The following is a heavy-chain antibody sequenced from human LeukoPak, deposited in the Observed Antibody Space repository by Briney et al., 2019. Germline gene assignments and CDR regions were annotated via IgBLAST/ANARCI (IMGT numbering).Heavy chain of an antibody. J-gene: IGHJ4*02. V-gene: IGHV3-21*01. CDR1: GFTFSSYS. CDR3: ARATVAAAGTFDY. D-gene: IGHD6-13*01. Sequence: KPGGPLRLSCAASGFTFSSYSMHWVRQAPGKGRGWGSSISSSSSYIYYADSVKGRFTISRDNAKNSLYLQMNSLRAEDTAVYYCARATVAAAGTFDYWGQGTLVTVSS. CDR2: ISSSSSYI.